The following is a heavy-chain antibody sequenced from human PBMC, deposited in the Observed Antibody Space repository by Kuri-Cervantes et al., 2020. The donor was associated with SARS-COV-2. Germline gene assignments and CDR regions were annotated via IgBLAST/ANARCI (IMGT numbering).Heavy chain of an antibody. Sequence: GESLKISCAASGFTLSSYSMNWVRQAPGKGLEWVSSISSSSSYIYYADSVKGRFTISRDNAKNSLYLQMNSLRAEDTAVYYCARHRWFDPWGQGTLVTVSS. CDR2: ISSSSSYI. CDR1: GFTLSSYS. CDR3: ARHRWFDP. V-gene: IGHV3-21*01. J-gene: IGHJ5*02. D-gene: IGHD1-14*01.